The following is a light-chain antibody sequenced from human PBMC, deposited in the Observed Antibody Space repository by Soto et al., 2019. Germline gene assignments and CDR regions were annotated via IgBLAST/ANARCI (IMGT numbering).Light chain of an antibody. Sequence: IVRTQSPATLSLSPGERATLSCRASQSVSSNLAWYKQKPGQAPRLLIYGASTRATGIPDRFSGSGSGTEFTLTISRLEPEDFAVYYCQQYGSSPWTFGQGTKVDIK. V-gene: IGKV3-20*01. J-gene: IGKJ1*01. CDR1: QSVSSN. CDR3: QQYGSSPWT. CDR2: GAS.